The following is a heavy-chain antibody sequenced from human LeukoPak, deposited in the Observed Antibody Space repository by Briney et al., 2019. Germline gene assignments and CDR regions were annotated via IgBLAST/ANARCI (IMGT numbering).Heavy chain of an antibody. CDR1: GFTFSSYA. Sequence: GGSLRLSCAASGFTFSSYAMHWVRQAPGKGLEWVAVISYDGSNKYYADSVKGRFTISRDNSKNTLYLQMNSLRAEDTAVYYCARGALSSIAAYYYYYYYMDVRGKGTTVTVSS. J-gene: IGHJ6*03. CDR2: ISYDGSNK. D-gene: IGHD6-6*01. V-gene: IGHV3-30*04. CDR3: ARGALSSIAAYYYYYYYMDV.